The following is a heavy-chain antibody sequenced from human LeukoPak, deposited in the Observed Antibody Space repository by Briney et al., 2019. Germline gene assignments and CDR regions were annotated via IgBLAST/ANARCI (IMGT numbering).Heavy chain of an antibody. CDR1: GFTFSSYW. V-gene: IGHV3-7*01. CDR3: ARVPTQDFYDSSVYSDY. CDR2: IKQDGSEK. J-gene: IGHJ4*02. D-gene: IGHD3-22*01. Sequence: GGSLRLSCAASGFTFSSYWMSWVRQAPGKGLEWVANIKQDGSEKYYVDSVKGRFTISRDNAKNSLYLQMNSLRAEDTAVYYCARVPTQDFYDSSVYSDYWGQGTLVTVSS.